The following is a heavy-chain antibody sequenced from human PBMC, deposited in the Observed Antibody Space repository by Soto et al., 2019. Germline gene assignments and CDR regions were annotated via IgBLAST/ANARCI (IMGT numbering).Heavy chain of an antibody. D-gene: IGHD6-6*01. J-gene: IGHJ6*01. CDR1: GYTFTGYY. Sequence: GASVKVSCKASGYTFTGYYMHWVRQAPGQGLEWMGWINPNSGGTNYAQKFQGWVTMTRDTSISTAYMELSRLRSYDTAVCYWASILSRGLECSTASCGIEVWGQGTTVCVSS. V-gene: IGHV1-2*04. CDR2: INPNSGGT. CDR3: ASILSRGLECSTASCGIEV.